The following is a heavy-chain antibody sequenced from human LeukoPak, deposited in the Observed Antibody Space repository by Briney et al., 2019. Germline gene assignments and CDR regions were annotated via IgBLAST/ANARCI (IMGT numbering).Heavy chain of an antibody. Sequence: PGGSLRLSCAASGFTFSSYAMSWVRQAPGKGLEWVSAISGSGGSTYYADSVRGRFTISRDNSKNTLYLQMNSLRAEDTAVYYCAKDGGYCGGDCYPSLGYGMDVWGQGTTVTVSS. CDR1: GFTFSSYA. CDR3: AKDGGYCGGDCYPSLGYGMDV. D-gene: IGHD2-21*02. CDR2: ISGSGGST. J-gene: IGHJ6*02. V-gene: IGHV3-23*01.